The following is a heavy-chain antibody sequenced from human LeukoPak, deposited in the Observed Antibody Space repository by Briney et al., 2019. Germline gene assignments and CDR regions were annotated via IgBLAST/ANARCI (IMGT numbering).Heavy chain of an antibody. J-gene: IGHJ4*02. CDR1: GFTFDDYA. D-gene: IGHD6-6*01. CDR2: ISWNSGSI. Sequence: PGRSLRLSCAASGFTFDDYAMHWVRQAPGKGLERVSGISWNSGSIGYADSVKGRFTISRDNAKNSLYLQMNSLRAEDTALYYCAKDRAYSSSFVDYWGQGTLVTVSS. CDR3: AKDRAYSSSFVDY. V-gene: IGHV3-9*01.